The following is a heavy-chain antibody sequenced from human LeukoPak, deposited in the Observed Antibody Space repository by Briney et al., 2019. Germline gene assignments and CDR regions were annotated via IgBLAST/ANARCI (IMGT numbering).Heavy chain of an antibody. D-gene: IGHD3-10*01. V-gene: IGHV1-2*02. CDR1: GYTFTGYY. CDR2: INPNSGGT. CDR3: ARGSGYYGSGSYPRYYMDV. Sequence: ASVNVSCKASGYTFTGYYMHWVLQAPGQGLEWMGWINPNSGGTNYAQKFQGRVTMTRDTSISTAYMELSRLRSDDTAVYYCARGSGYYGSGSYPRYYMDVWGKGTTVTVSS. J-gene: IGHJ6*03.